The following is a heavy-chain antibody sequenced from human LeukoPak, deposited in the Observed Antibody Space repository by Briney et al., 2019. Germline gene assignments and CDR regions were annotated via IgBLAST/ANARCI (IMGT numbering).Heavy chain of an antibody. CDR3: ACLTTADAFDI. V-gene: IGHV4-4*07. CDR1: GGSISSYY. J-gene: IGHJ3*02. CDR2: IYTSGST. Sequence: SETLSLTCTVSGGSISSYYWSWIRQPAGKGLEWIGRIYTSGSTDYNPSLKSRVTISKDTSKNEFSLKLSSVTAADTAVYYCACLTTADAFDIWGQGTMVAVSS. D-gene: IGHD3-22*01.